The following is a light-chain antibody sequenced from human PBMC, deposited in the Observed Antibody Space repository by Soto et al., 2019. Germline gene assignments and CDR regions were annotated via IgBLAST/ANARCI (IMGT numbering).Light chain of an antibody. CDR1: QGIGGY. J-gene: IGKJ5*01. CDR3: QQSFTVPIT. Sequence: DIQMTQSPSSLSASVGDRGTITCRASQGIGGYLSWYQQNPGNAPKLLIYSASTLQRGVPSRFSGSGSGTDFTLTITGVQPEDFATYYCQQSFTVPITFGQGTRLEI. V-gene: IGKV1-39*01. CDR2: SAS.